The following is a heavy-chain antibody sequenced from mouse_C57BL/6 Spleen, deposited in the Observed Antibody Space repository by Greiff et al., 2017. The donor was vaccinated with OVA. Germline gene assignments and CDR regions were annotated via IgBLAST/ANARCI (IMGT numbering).Heavy chain of an antibody. CDR2: IWRGGST. J-gene: IGHJ2*01. CDR1: GFSLTSYG. Sequence: VQVVESGPGLVQPSQSLSITCTVSGFSLTSYGVHWVRQSPGKGLEWLGVIWRGGSTDYNAAFMSRLSITKDNSKSQVFFKMNSLQADDTAIYYCAKNGAYYSNFDYWGQGTTLTVSS. CDR3: AKNGAYYSNFDY. V-gene: IGHV2-5*01. D-gene: IGHD2-5*01.